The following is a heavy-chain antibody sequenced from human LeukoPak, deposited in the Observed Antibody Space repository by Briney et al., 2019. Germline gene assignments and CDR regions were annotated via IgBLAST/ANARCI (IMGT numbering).Heavy chain of an antibody. V-gene: IGHV3-15*01. Sequence: NPGGSLRLSCAASGLTFSNAWMSWVRQAPGKGLEWVGRIKSKTDGGTTDYAAPVKGRFTISRDDSKNTLYLQMNILKTENTAVYYGTTEEGRSIAARFDYWGQGTLVTVSS. D-gene: IGHD6-6*01. J-gene: IGHJ4*02. CDR3: TTEEGRSIAARFDY. CDR1: GLTFSNAW. CDR2: IKSKTDGGTT.